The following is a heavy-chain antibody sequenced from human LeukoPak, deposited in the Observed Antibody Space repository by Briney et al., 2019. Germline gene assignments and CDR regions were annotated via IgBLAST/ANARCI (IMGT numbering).Heavy chain of an antibody. D-gene: IGHD5-12*01. J-gene: IGHJ4*02. V-gene: IGHV3-66*01. Sequence: GGSLRLSCEASGFTVSSNHMTWVRQAPGKGLEWVSIIYSGGSTYYADSVKGRFTISRDYSENTLYLRMNTLRAEDTAVYYCARTRGLTRLLAAGAIDYWGQGTLVTVSS. CDR2: IYSGGST. CDR1: GFTVSSNH. CDR3: ARTRGLTRLLAAGAIDY.